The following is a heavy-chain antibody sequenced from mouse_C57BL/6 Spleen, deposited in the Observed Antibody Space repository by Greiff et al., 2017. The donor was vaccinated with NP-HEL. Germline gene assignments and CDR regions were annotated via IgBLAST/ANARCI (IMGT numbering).Heavy chain of an antibody. D-gene: IGHD1-1*01. J-gene: IGHJ1*03. CDR1: GFTFSSYG. Sequence: EVHLVESGGDLVKPGGSLKLSCAASGFTFSSYGMSWVRQTPDKRLEWVATISSGGSYTYYPDSVKGRFTISRDNAKNTLYLQMSSLKSEDTAMYYCARPSTVVATYWYFDVWGTGTTVTVSS. CDR3: ARPSTVVATYWYFDV. CDR2: ISSGGSYT. V-gene: IGHV5-6*01.